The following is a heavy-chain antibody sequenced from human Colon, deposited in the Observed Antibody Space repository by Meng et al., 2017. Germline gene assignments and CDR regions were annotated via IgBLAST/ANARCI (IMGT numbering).Heavy chain of an antibody. CDR2: INTNTQEP. D-gene: IGHD3-22*01. Sequence: QVHLVQFGSGLRKPGASVKVSCKASGYSFTTFGINWVRQAPGQGLEWLGWINTNTQEPTYAQGFAGRYAFSLDTSVSTAYLQISSLESEDTAVYYCARKASGYSYSTNWGQGTLVTVSS. V-gene: IGHV7-4-1*02. CDR3: ARKASGYSYSTN. CDR1: GYSFTTFG. J-gene: IGHJ4*02.